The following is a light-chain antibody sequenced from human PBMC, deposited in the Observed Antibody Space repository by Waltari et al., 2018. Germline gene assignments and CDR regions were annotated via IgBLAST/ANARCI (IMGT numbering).Light chain of an antibody. CDR2: EVS. Sequence: IVLTQTLLSLSVTPGQPDSISCKSSQSLVHTDGKTYLYWYLQKAGQPPQLLIHEVSDRFTGVPPRFSGSGSGTDFTLKISRVEAEDVGIYYCMQSIQLPLFTFGPGTKVEIK. CDR3: MQSIQLPLFT. J-gene: IGKJ3*01. V-gene: IGKV2D-29*01. CDR1: QSLVHTDGKTY.